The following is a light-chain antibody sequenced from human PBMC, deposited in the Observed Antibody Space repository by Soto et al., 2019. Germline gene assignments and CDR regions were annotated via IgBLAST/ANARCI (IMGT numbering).Light chain of an antibody. CDR1: QSIRSW. CDR2: KAS. J-gene: IGKJ4*01. V-gene: IGKV1-5*03. Sequence: DIQMTQSPSTLSASVGDRVTITCRASQSIRSWLAWYQQKPGKAPKLLIYKASSLESGVQSRFSGSGSGTEFTLSISSLQPDDFATYYCQQYNSYPLTFGGGTKVEIK. CDR3: QQYNSYPLT.